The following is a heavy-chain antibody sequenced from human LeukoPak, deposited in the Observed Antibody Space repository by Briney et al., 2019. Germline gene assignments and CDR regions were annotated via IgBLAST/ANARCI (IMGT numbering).Heavy chain of an antibody. J-gene: IGHJ4*02. CDR2: IYHSGST. CDR3: ACFRLALDY. V-gene: IGHV4-38-2*02. CDR1: GYSISSGYY. Sequence: SETLSLTCTVSGYSISSGYYWGWIRQPPGKGLEWIGSIYHSGSTYYNPSLKSRVTISVDTSKNQFSLKLSSVTAADTAVYYCACFRLALDYWGQGTLVTVSS. D-gene: IGHD6-19*01.